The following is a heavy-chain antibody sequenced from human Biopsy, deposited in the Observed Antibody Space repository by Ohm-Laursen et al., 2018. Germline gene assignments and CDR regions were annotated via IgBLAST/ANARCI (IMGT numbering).Heavy chain of an antibody. V-gene: IGHV3-9*01. CDR1: GFTFEDYA. J-gene: IGHJ4*02. D-gene: IGHD2-21*02. CDR2: ITWNSGSI. CDR3: AKDLGQVTAAIGY. Sequence: SSLRLSCAASGFTFEDYAMHWVRQAPGKGLEWVSGITWNSGSIGYADSVKGRFSIFRDNAKHSLYLQMNGLRAEDTALYYCAKDLGQVTAAIGYWGQGTLVTVSS.